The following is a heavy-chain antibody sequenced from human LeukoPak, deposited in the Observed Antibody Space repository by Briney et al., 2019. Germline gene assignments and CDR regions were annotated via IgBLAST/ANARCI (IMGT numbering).Heavy chain of an antibody. J-gene: IGHJ4*02. CDR1: GYTFTGYY. CDR3: ARLNPEYCYDSSGYYRD. CDR2: MNPNSGNT. D-gene: IGHD3-22*01. Sequence: ASVKVSCKASGYTFTGYYMHWVRQATGQGLEWMGWMNPNSGNTGYAQKFQGRVTMTRNTSISTAYMELSSLRSEDTAVYYCARLNPEYCYDSSGYYRDWGQGTLVTVSS. V-gene: IGHV1-8*02.